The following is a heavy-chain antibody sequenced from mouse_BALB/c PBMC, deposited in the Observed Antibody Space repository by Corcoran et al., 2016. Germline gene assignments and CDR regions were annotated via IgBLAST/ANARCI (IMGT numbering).Heavy chain of an antibody. CDR3: VRDDYGWFAY. Sequence: EVQLVETGGGLVQPKGSLKLSCAASGFTFNTNAMNWVRQAPGKGLEWVARIRSKSNNYATYYADSVKDRFTISRDDSQSMLYLQMNNLKTEDTAMYYCVRDDYGWFAYWGQGTLVTVSA. D-gene: IGHD2-4*01. V-gene: IGHV10S3*01. J-gene: IGHJ3*01. CDR1: GFTFNTNA. CDR2: IRSKSNNYAT.